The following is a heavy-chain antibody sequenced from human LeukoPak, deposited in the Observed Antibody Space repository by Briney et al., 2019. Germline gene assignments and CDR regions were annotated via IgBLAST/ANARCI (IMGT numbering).Heavy chain of an antibody. Sequence: PGGSLRLSCAASGFTFSGYGMHWVRQVPGKGLEWVAFIRYDGSNKYYVDSVKGRFTISRDNSKNTLYLQMNSLRAEDTAVYYCARVYRRIAAAVSYYMDVWGKGTTVTVSS. V-gene: IGHV3-30*02. D-gene: IGHD6-13*01. CDR2: IRYDGSNK. J-gene: IGHJ6*03. CDR3: ARVYRRIAAAVSYYMDV. CDR1: GFTFSGYG.